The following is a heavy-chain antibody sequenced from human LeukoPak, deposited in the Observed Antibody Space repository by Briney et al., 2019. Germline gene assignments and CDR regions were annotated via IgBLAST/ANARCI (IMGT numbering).Heavy chain of an antibody. CDR2: INHSGST. Sequence: PSETLSLTCAVYGGSFSGYYWSWIRQPPGEGLEWIGEINHSGSTNYNPSLKSRVTISVDTSKNQFSLKLSSVTAADTAVYYCARRLPYGSGSYHAQLNWFDPWGQGTLVTVSS. D-gene: IGHD3-10*01. CDR1: GGSFSGYY. J-gene: IGHJ5*02. V-gene: IGHV4-34*01. CDR3: ARRLPYGSGSYHAQLNWFDP.